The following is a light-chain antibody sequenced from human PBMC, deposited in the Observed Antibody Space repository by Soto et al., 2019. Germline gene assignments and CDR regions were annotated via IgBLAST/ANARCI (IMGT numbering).Light chain of an antibody. J-gene: IGKJ1*01. CDR1: QSVTIGY. CDR3: HQSNDWWT. Sequence: TQSPGTLSLSPGERATLSCRASQSVTIGYLAWFQQKPGQAPRLLIYGASTRATGIPARFSGSGSGTEFTLTISSLQSEAFAVYYCHQSNDWWTFGQGTKVDIK. CDR2: GAS. V-gene: IGKV3-15*01.